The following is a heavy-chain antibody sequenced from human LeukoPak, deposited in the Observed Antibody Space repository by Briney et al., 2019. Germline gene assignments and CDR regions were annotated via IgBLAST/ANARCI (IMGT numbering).Heavy chain of an antibody. CDR2: ISGYNGNT. CDR3: ARGRYDISCPDH. D-gene: IGHD2-8*01. Sequence: ASVKVSCKASGYTFNPYGITWVRQAPGQGLEWMGWISGYNGNTNYAQKFQDRVTMTTDTSTTTAYMDLRSLRSDDTAIYYCARGRYDISCPDHWGQGTLVTVSS. CDR1: GYTFNPYG. V-gene: IGHV1-18*01. J-gene: IGHJ4*02.